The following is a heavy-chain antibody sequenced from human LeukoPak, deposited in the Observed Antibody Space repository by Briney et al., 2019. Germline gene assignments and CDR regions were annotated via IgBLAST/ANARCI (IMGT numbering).Heavy chain of an antibody. CDR3: AKVVAGNIDYYFDY. Sequence: GGSLGLSCAASGFTFSSYAMHWVRQAPGKGLEWVAVISYDGSNKYYADSVKGRFTISRDNSKNTVYLQMRNLRVEHTAVYYCAKVVAGNIDYYFDYWGQGILVAVSS. J-gene: IGHJ4*02. CDR1: GFTFSSYA. D-gene: IGHD2/OR15-2a*01. CDR2: ISYDGSNK. V-gene: IGHV3-30-3*01.